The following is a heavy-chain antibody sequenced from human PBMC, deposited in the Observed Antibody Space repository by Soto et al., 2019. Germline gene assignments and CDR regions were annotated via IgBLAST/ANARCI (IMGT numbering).Heavy chain of an antibody. D-gene: IGHD6-19*01. CDR1: GYTFTSYA. CDR3: ARDPRSSGWYDY. Sequence: ASVKVSCKASGYTFTSYAMHWMRQAPGQRLEWMGWINAGNGNTKYSQKFQGRVTITRDTSASTAYMELSSLRSEDTAVYYCARDPRSSGWYDYWGQGTLVTVSS. V-gene: IGHV1-3*01. J-gene: IGHJ4*02. CDR2: INAGNGNT.